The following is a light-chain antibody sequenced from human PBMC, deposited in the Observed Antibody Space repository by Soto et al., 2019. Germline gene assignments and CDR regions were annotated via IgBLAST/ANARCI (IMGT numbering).Light chain of an antibody. V-gene: IGKV1-27*01. CDR1: QGISNY. Sequence: DIQMTQSPSSLSASVGDRFTITCRASQGISNYLAWYQQKPGKVPKLLIYAASTLQSGVPSRFSGSGSGTDFTLTISSLQPEDVATYYCQQYNSYWTFGQGTKVDIK. CDR2: AAS. CDR3: QQYNSYWT. J-gene: IGKJ1*01.